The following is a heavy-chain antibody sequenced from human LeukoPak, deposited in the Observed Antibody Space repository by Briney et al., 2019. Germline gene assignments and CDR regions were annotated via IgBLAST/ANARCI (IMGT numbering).Heavy chain of an antibody. J-gene: IGHJ4*02. D-gene: IGHD3-10*01. CDR2: ISGSGGST. V-gene: IGHV3-23*01. Sequence: GGSLRLSCAASGFTFSSYAMSWVRQAPGKGLEWVSAISGSGGSTYYADSVKGRFTISRDNSKNTLYLQMSSLRAEDTAVYYCAKGDSITMVRGVPRFDYWGQGTLVTVSS. CDR1: GFTFSSYA. CDR3: AKGDSITMVRGVPRFDY.